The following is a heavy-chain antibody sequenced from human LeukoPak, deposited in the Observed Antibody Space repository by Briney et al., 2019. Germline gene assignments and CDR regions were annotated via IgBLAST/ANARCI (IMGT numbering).Heavy chain of an antibody. Sequence: SETLSLTCTVSGGSISSYYWSWIRQPPGKGLEWIGYIYYSGSTNYNPSLKSRVTISVDTSKNQFSLKLSSMTAADTAVYYCARLSIAAAHSNWFDPWGQGTLVTVSS. CDR3: ARLSIAAAHSNWFDP. CDR1: GGSISSYY. J-gene: IGHJ5*02. D-gene: IGHD6-13*01. CDR2: IYYSGST. V-gene: IGHV4-59*01.